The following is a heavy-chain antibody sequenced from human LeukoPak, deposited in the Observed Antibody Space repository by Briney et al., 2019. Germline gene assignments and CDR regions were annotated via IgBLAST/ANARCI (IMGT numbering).Heavy chain of an antibody. CDR2: ISRNGGRT. D-gene: IGHD3-10*01. V-gene: IGHV3-64D*06. Sequence: GGSLRLSCSASGFTLSTYAMHWVRQAPGKGLEYVSAISRNGGRTYYADSVKGRFTISRDNSKNTLYLQMSSLRAEDTAGYYCVKDLPSGGGVDYWGQGTLVTVSS. CDR3: VKDLPSGGGVDY. CDR1: GFTLSTYA. J-gene: IGHJ4*02.